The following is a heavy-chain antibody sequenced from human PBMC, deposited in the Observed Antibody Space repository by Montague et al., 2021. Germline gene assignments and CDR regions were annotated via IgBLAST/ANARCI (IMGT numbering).Heavy chain of an antibody. D-gene: IGHD3-10*01. CDR1: GDSISSYEYY. CDR3: ARDSPVVEPWVGEHKGAFDI. V-gene: IGHV4-4*07. J-gene: IGHJ3*02. Sequence: SETLSLTCSVSGDSISSYEYYWTWLRQPAGRGLEWIGRVYNSGDTNSNPSLRSRLTLSVDTSKNHFSLTLTSVTAADTAVYFCARDSPVVEPWVGEHKGAFDIWGQGTMVTVSS. CDR2: VYNSGDT.